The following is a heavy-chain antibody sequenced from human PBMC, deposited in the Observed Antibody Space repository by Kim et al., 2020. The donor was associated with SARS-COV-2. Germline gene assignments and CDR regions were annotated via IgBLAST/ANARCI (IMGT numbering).Heavy chain of an antibody. V-gene: IGHV3-23*01. CDR3: ALANGYSSGWYTEGWVGYYFDY. CDR1: GFTFSSYA. D-gene: IGHD6-19*01. Sequence: GGSLRLSCAASGFTFSSYAMSWVRQAPGKGLEWVSAISGSGGSTYYADSVKGRFTISRDNSKNTLYLQMNSLRAEDTAVYYCALANGYSSGWYTEGWVGYYFDYWGQGTLVTVSS. J-gene: IGHJ4*02. CDR2: ISGSGGST.